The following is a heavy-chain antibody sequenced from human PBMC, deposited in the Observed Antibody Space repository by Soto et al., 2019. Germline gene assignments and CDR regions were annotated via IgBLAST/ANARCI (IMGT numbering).Heavy chain of an antibody. D-gene: IGHD3-9*01. CDR1: GFTFSSYW. CDR3: ARVRVTIFRWSAFDI. CDR2: IKQDGSEK. J-gene: IGHJ3*02. V-gene: IGHV3-7*01. Sequence: GGSLRLSCAASGFTFSSYWMSWVRQAPGKGLEWVANIKQDGSEKYYVDSVKGRFTISRDNAKNSLYLQMNSLRAEDTAVYYCARVRVTIFRWSAFDIWGQGTMVTVSS.